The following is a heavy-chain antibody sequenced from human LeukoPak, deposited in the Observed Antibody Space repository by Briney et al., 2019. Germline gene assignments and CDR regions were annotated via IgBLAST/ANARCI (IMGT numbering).Heavy chain of an antibody. V-gene: IGHV3-23*01. D-gene: IGHD3-16*01. CDR2: ISGGGDRT. CDR3: ARHWV. CDR1: GFTFSDFD. Sequence: PGGSLRLSGAASGFTFSDFDMSWVRQAPGKGLEWVSAISGGGDRTYYADSVKGRFTISRDNSKNTLYLQMNSLRAEDAAVYYCARHWVWGQGTLVTVSS. J-gene: IGHJ4*02.